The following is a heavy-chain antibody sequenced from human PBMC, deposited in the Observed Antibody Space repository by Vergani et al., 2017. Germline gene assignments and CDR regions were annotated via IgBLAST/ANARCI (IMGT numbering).Heavy chain of an antibody. CDR2: IFYTGTS. J-gene: IGHJ4*02. Sequence: QLQLQESGPGLLKPSETLSLTCSVSGTSISGSSDYWGWIRQPPGKGLEWIGSIFYTGTSYYNPSLESRATNSVDTSKNQFSLKLKSVTAADTAVYYCARGDRGTSDYWGQGTLVTVSS. CDR1: GTSISGSSDY. CDR3: ARGDRGTSDY. V-gene: IGHV4-39*07. D-gene: IGHD1-1*01.